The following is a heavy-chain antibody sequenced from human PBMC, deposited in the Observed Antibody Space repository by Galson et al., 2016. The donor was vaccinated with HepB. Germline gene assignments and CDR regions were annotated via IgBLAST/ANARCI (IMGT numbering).Heavy chain of an antibody. CDR1: GFTFSSYG. CDR3: AKEPYGSDPPSYYFDY. D-gene: IGHD3-10*01. CDR2: ISYDGSYK. Sequence: SLRLSCAASGFTFSSYGMHWVRQAPGKGLEWVALISYDGSYKFYADSVKGRFTISRDNSKHTLYLQMNSLRAEDTSVYYCAKEPYGSDPPSYYFDYWGQGTLVTVSS. J-gene: IGHJ4*02. V-gene: IGHV3-30*18.